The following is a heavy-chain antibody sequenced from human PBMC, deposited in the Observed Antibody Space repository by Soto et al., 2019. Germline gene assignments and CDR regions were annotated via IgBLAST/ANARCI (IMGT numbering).Heavy chain of an antibody. CDR3: ARGPYYDFWSGYYDY. V-gene: IGHV3-74*01. CDR1: GFTFSSYW. J-gene: IGHJ4*02. Sequence: EVQLVESGGGLVQPGGSLRLSCAASGFTFSSYWMHWVRQAPGKGLVWVSRINSDGSSTSYADSVKGRFIISRDNAKNTLYLQMNSLRAEDTAVYYCARGPYYDFWSGYYDYWGQGTLVTVSS. D-gene: IGHD3-3*01. CDR2: INSDGSST.